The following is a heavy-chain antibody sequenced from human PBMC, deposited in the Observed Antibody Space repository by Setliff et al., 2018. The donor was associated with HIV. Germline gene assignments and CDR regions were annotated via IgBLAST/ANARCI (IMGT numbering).Heavy chain of an antibody. CDR2: INYSGDT. Sequence: SETLSLTCTVSGDSINSGGYYWTWIRQHPGKGLEWIGEINYSGDTTYNPSLKNRVNMFIDTSKKQFSLKVSSVTAADTAVYYCVRQHGDYAFGPWGQGTLVTV. CDR3: VRQHGDYAFGP. V-gene: IGHV4-39*01. J-gene: IGHJ5*02. CDR1: GDSINSGGYY. D-gene: IGHD4-17*01.